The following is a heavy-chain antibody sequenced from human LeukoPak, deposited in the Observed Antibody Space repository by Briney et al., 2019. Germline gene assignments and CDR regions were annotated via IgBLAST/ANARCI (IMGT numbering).Heavy chain of an antibody. D-gene: IGHD2-21*01. CDR1: GFTFSSYW. CDR3: ARGKYYGDSDY. V-gene: IGHV4-59*01. CDR2: VYYSGST. Sequence: GSLRLSCAASGFTFSSYWMSWVRQPPGKGLEWIGYVYYSGSTTYSPSLKSRVSISVDTSKNQFSLTLRSVTAADTAVYYCARGKYYGDSDYWGQGTLVTVSP. J-gene: IGHJ4*02.